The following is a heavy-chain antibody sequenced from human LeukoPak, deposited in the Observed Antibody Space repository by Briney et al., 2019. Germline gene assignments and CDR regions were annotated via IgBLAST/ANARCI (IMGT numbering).Heavy chain of an antibody. D-gene: IGHD1-26*01. CDR1: GGSLIPYY. J-gene: IGHJ4*02. CDR3: ARVDSGTYYMPFDY. Sequence: SETLSLTCTVSGGSLIPYYWSWIRQPPGKGLEWIGYIYHSGTTNYSPPLKGRATLSVDTSKNQISLRLSSVTAADTAVYFCARVDSGTYYMPFDYWGQGSLVTVSS. V-gene: IGHV4-59*01. CDR2: IYHSGTT.